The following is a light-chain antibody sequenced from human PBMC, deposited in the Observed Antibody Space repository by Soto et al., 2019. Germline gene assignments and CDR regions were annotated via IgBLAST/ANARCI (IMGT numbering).Light chain of an antibody. V-gene: IGKV4-1*01. CDR1: QSVLYSSNNKNY. CDR2: WAS. CDR3: QKYYSTPQT. Sequence: DIVMTQSPDSLAVSLGERATINCKSSQSVLYSSNNKNYLAWYQQKPGQPAKLLIYWASTRESGVPDRFSGSGSGTDFTLTITSLQAEDVAVYYCQKYYSTPQTFGQGTKVEIK. J-gene: IGKJ1*01.